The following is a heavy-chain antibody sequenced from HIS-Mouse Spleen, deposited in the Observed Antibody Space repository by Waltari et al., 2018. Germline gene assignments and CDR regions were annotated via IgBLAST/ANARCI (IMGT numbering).Heavy chain of an antibody. V-gene: IGHV1-2*02. D-gene: IGHD5-12*01. J-gene: IGHJ3*02. Sequence: QVQLVQSGAEVKKPGASVKVSCKASGYTFTGYYMPWVRQAPGQGLEWMGGINTNRGGKNYAQKFQGRVTMTRDTSISTAYMELSRLRSDDTAVYYCARETRWLQLGAFDIWGQGTMVTVSS. CDR3: ARETRWLQLGAFDI. CDR2: INTNRGGK. CDR1: GYTFTGYY.